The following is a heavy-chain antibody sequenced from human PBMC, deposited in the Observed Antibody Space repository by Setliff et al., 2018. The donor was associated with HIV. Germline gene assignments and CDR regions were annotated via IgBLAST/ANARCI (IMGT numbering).Heavy chain of an antibody. Sequence: KSSETLSLTCTVSGGSISSSSHYWGWIRQPPGKGLEWIGSIYYSGSTYYNPSLKSRVTISVDTSKNQFSLKVNSVSPADTAVYYCARSDVLEFLEWSPEGCFDPWGQGTLVTSPQ. J-gene: IGHJ5*02. D-gene: IGHD3-3*02. V-gene: IGHV4-39*07. CDR2: IYYSGST. CDR1: GGSISSSSHY. CDR3: ARSDVLEFLEWSPEGCFDP.